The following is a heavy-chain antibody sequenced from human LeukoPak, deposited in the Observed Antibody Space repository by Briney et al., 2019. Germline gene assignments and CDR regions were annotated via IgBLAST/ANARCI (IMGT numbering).Heavy chain of an antibody. J-gene: IGHJ6*02. Sequence: SETLSLTCAVSGGSISTVGHSWNWVRQPPGKGLEWIGYIYPTGTTHYNPSLQSRVTMSVDRSRNQFSLKLSSVTAADTAVYYCARDAGTVTTWNYYYGMDVWGQGTTVTVSS. D-gene: IGHD4-11*01. CDR2: IYPTGTT. CDR3: ARDAGTVTTWNYYYGMDV. V-gene: IGHV4-30-2*01. CDR1: GGSISTVGHS.